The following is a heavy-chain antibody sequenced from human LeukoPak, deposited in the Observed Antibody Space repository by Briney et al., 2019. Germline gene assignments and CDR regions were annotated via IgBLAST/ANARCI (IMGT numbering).Heavy chain of an antibody. J-gene: IGHJ6*02. D-gene: IGHD3-9*01. CDR2: ISGSGNST. Sequence: GGSLRLSCAASGFTLRYSAMSWVRQAPGKGLEWVSGISGSGNSTHYADSVKGRITISRDNFKNTLYLQLNGLRVEDTAIYYCAREKAFDWFYYDYGMDVWGQGTTVTVSS. CDR3: AREKAFDWFYYDYGMDV. CDR1: GFTLRYSA. V-gene: IGHV3-23*01.